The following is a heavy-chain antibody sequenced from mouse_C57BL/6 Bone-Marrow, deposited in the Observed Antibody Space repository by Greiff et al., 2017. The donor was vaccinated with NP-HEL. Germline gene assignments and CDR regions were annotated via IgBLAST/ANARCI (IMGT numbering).Heavy chain of an antibody. J-gene: IGHJ4*01. V-gene: IGHV1-69*01. D-gene: IGHD2-3*01. CDR2: IDPSDSYT. Sequence: QVQLQQPGAELVMPGASVKLSCKASGYTFTSYWMHWVKQRPGQGLEWIGEIDPSDSYTNYNQKFKGKSTLTVDKSSSTAYMQLSSLTSDDSAVYYCARFGGYLYAMDYWGQGTSVTVSS. CDR3: ARFGGYLYAMDY. CDR1: GYTFTSYW.